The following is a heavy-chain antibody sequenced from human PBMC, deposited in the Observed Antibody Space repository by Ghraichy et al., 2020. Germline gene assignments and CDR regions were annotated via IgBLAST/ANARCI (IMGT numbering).Heavy chain of an antibody. V-gene: IGHV4-59*01. D-gene: IGHD3-3*01. CDR3: ARDLRVPGKYYDFWSGYPNWFDP. CDR2: IYYSGST. CDR1: GGSISSYY. J-gene: IGHJ5*02. Sequence: SETLSLTCTVSGGSISSYYWSWIRQPPGKGLEWIGYIYYSGSTNYNPSLKSRVTISVYTSKNQFSLKLSSVTAADTAVYYCARDLRVPGKYYDFWSGYPNWFDPWGQGTLVTVSS.